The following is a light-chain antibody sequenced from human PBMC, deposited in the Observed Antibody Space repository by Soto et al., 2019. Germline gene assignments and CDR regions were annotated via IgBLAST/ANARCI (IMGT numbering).Light chain of an antibody. V-gene: IGKV1-12*01. J-gene: IGKJ5*01. CDR1: QEISTW. CDR3: QHVNTFNFT. Sequence: DIQLTQSPSSVSASVGDRVIITCRASQEISTWLAWYQQKPGTAAKVLIYGASRLQSGVPSRFSGSGSGTDFTLTINNLQTEDFATDYCQHVNTFNFTFGQGTRLEIK. CDR2: GAS.